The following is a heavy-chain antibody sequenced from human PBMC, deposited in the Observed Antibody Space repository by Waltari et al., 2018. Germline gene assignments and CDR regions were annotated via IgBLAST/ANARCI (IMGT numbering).Heavy chain of an antibody. CDR3: AKAMVRGVNGPNDY. J-gene: IGHJ4*02. CDR2: IYSGGST. Sequence: EVQLLASGGGLVQPGGSLRISCAASGFTFSSHAISWVRQAPGKGLEWVSVIYSGGSTYYADSVKGRFTISRDNSKNTLYLQMNSLRAEDTAVYYCAKAMVRGVNGPNDYWGQGTLVTVSS. CDR1: GFTFSSHA. V-gene: IGHV3-23*03. D-gene: IGHD3-10*01.